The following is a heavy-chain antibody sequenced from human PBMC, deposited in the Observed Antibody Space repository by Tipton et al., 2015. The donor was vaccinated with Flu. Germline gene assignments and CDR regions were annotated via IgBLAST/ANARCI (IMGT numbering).Heavy chain of an antibody. CDR2: IYSSGTT. V-gene: IGHV4-59*01. CDR1: GDSISSYY. CDR3: ARLSSPFYNYFAY. D-gene: IGHD6-19*01. Sequence: LRLSCTVSGDSISSYYWSWIRQPPGRGLEWIGYIYSSGTTNYNPSLKSRVILSVDTSKNQFFLKLTSVTAADTAVYYCARLSSPFYNYFAYWGQGIPVTVSS. J-gene: IGHJ4*02.